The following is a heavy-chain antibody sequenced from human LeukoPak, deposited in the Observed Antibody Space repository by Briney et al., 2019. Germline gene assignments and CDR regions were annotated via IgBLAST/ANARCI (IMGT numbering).Heavy chain of an antibody. V-gene: IGHV3-48*04. CDR3: ARDPSLDY. CDR1: GFTLSTLW. Sequence: GGSLRLSCTAPGFTLSTLWMHWGREAPGQGLEWVSYISSSGLTIDYADSVKGRFTISRDNAKNSLYLQMNSLRAEDTAVYYCARDPSLDYWGQGTLVTVSS. J-gene: IGHJ4*02. CDR2: ISSSGLTI.